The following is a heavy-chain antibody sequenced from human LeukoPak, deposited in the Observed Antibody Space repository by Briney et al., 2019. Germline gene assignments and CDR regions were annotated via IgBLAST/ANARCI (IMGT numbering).Heavy chain of an antibody. Sequence: GASVKVSCKASGYTFTSYGISWVRQAPGQGLEWMGGIIPIFGTANYAQKFQGRVTITTDESTSTAYMELSSLRSEDTAVYYCARGGSYTPLPFDYWGQGTLVTVSS. J-gene: IGHJ4*02. CDR2: IIPIFGTA. CDR3: ARGGSYTPLPFDY. CDR1: GYTFTSYG. V-gene: IGHV1-69*05. D-gene: IGHD3-16*01.